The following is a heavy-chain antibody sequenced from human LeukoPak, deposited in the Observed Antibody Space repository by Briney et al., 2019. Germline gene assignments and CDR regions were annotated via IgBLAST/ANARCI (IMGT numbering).Heavy chain of an antibody. CDR1: GYSFTSYW. CDR3: ARQIIAVAGTGATDY. V-gene: IGHV5-51*01. D-gene: IGHD6-19*01. CDR2: IYPGDSDT. Sequence: GESLKISCKGSGYSFTSYWIGWVRQMPGKGLEWMGIIYPGDSDTRYSPSFQGQATISADKSISTAYLQWSSLKASDTAMYYCARQIIAVAGTGATDYWGQGTLVTVSS. J-gene: IGHJ4*02.